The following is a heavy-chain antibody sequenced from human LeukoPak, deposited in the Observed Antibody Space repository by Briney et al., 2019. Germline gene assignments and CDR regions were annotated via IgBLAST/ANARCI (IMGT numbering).Heavy chain of an antibody. J-gene: IGHJ3*02. Sequence: GESLKISCKGSGYSFTSYWIGWVRQMPGKGLEWMGIIYPGDSDTRYSPSFQGQVTISADKSSSTAYLQWSSLKASDTAMYYCARRAYYYDSSGSDLGAFDIWGQGTMVTVSS. CDR3: ARRAYYYDSSGSDLGAFDI. CDR2: IYPGDSDT. CDR1: GYSFTSYW. D-gene: IGHD3-22*01. V-gene: IGHV5-51*01.